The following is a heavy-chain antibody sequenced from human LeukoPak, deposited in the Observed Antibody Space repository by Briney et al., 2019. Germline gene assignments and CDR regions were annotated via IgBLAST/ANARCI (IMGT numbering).Heavy chain of an antibody. CDR1: GYTFTGYY. CDR2: INPNSGGT. J-gene: IGHJ6*02. V-gene: IGHV1-2*02. CDR3: AREDGSSSLYYYYGMDV. D-gene: IGHD6-6*01. Sequence: ASVKVSCKASGYTFTGYYMHCVRQAPGQGLEWMGWINPNSGGTNYAQKFQGRVTMTRDTSISTAYMELSRLRSDDTAVYYCAREDGSSSLYYYYGMDVWGQGTTVTVSS.